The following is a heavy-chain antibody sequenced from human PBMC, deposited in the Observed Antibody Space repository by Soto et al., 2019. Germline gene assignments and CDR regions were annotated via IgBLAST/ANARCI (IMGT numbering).Heavy chain of an antibody. J-gene: IGHJ6*02. CDR1: GFSLSTSGVG. CDR2: IYWDDDK. V-gene: IGHV2-5*02. D-gene: IGHD2-21*01. CDR3: VQSRCGGDCLQSYSSHSYYGLDV. Sequence: SGPTLVNPPQTLTLTCTFSGFSLSTSGVGVGWIRQPPGKALEWLALIYWDDDKRYNPSLKSRLTITKDTSKNQVVLTMTNMDPVDTATYYCVQSRCGGDCLQSYSSHSYYGLDVWGQGTTVTVSS.